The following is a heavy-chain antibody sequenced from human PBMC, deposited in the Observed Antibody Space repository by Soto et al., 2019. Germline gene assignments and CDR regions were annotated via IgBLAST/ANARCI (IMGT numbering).Heavy chain of an antibody. CDR3: ARAPMVLTRSYFDS. CDR2: ISSSGNT. Sequence: SETLSLTCTVSDGSISNFYWSWIRQPPGKGLEWIGYISSSGNTNYNPSLKSRVSISVDTSKNQFSLNLTSVTAPDTGVYYCARAPMVLTRSYFDSWGQGTPVTVSS. D-gene: IGHD3-22*01. V-gene: IGHV4-59*01. J-gene: IGHJ4*02. CDR1: DGSISNFY.